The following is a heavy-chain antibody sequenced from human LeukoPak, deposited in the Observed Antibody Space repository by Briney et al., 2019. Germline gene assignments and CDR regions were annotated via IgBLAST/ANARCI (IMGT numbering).Heavy chain of an antibody. CDR1: GFTFSSYG. CDR3: ARDNPMVYATYDH. V-gene: IGHV3-48*01. Sequence: GGSLRLSCAASGFTFSSYGMTWVRQAPGKGLEWVSYISSSSSTIYYADSVKGRFTISRDNAKNSLYLQLNSLRAEDTAVYYCARDNPMVYATYDHWGQGTLVTVSS. J-gene: IGHJ4*02. CDR2: ISSSSSTI. D-gene: IGHD2-8*01.